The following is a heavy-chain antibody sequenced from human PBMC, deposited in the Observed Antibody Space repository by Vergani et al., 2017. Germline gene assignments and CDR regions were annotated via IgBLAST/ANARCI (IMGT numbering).Heavy chain of an antibody. CDR1: GFTFSSYS. J-gene: IGHJ4*02. CDR3: ARDGGVGLDY. V-gene: IGHV3-21*01. Sequence: EVQLVESGGGLVKPGGSLRLSCAASGFTFSSYSMNWVRQAPGTGLEWVSYISSSSSYIYYADSVKGRFTISRDNAKNSLYLQMNSLRAEDTAVYYCARDGGVGLDYWGQGTLVTVSS. CDR2: ISSSSSYI. D-gene: IGHD2-8*02.